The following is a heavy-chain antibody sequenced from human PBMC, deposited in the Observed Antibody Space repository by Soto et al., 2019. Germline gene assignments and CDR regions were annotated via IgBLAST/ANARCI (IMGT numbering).Heavy chain of an antibody. V-gene: IGHV3-53*04. J-gene: IGHJ6*03. CDR1: GFTVSSNY. Sequence: GGSLRLSCAASGFTVSSNYMSWVRQAPGKGLEWVSVIYSGGSTYYAVSVMDRFTISRHNSKKTMYLQMNSLRAEDTTVFYCGIYRRGGYYYYLDVWGKGTTVTVSS. CDR3: GIYRRGGYYYYLDV. CDR2: IYSGGST. D-gene: IGHD3-16*01.